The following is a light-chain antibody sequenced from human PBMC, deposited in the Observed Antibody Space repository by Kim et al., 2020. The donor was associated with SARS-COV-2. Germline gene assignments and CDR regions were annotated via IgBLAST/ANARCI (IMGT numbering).Light chain of an antibody. Sequence: DIQMTQSPSSLSASVGDRVTITCRASQSISSYLNWYQQKPGKAPKLLIYAASSLQSGVPSRFSGSGSGTDFTLTISSLQPEDFATYFCQQSYNTPPMYTFGQGTKREI. CDR2: AAS. CDR3: QQSYNTPPMYT. V-gene: IGKV1-39*01. J-gene: IGKJ2*01. CDR1: QSISSY.